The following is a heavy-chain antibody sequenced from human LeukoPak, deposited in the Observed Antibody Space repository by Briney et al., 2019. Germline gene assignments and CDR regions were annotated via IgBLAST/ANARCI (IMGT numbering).Heavy chain of an antibody. Sequence: TGGSLRLSCAASGFTFSSYWMHWVRQGPGKGLVWVSRINSGGSYISYADSVKGRFTISRDNAKSTLYLQMNSLRAEDTVVYFCVKDDGNYGIDYWGQGTLVTVSS. CDR2: INSGGSYI. CDR3: VKDDGNYGIDY. V-gene: IGHV3-74*01. CDR1: GFTFSSYW. J-gene: IGHJ4*02. D-gene: IGHD1-7*01.